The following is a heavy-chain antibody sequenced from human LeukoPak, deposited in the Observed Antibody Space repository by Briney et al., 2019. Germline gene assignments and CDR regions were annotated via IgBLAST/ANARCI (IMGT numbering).Heavy chain of an antibody. CDR2: INSDGSST. CDR3: ARGYDFWSGYYNY. J-gene: IGHJ4*02. CDR1: GFTFIRFG. V-gene: IGHV3-74*01. Sequence: PGRSLRLSCAASGFTFIRFGMHWVRQAPGKGLVWVSRINSDGSSTSYADSVKGRFTISRDNAKNTLYLQMNSLRAEDTAVYYCARGYDFWSGYYNYWGQGTLVTVSS. D-gene: IGHD3-3*01.